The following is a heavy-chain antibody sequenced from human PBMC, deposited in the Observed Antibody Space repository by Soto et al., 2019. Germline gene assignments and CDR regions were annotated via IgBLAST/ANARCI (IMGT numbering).Heavy chain of an antibody. Sequence: QVQLVESGGGVVQPGRSLRLSCAASGFTFSSYAMHWVRQAPGKGLEWVAVISYDGSNKYYADSVKGRLTISRDNSKNTLYLQMNSLRAEDTAVYYCARDRAQKGYSYGFNDYWGQGTLVTVSS. CDR3: ARDRAQKGYSYGFNDY. D-gene: IGHD5-18*01. CDR2: ISYDGSNK. CDR1: GFTFSSYA. J-gene: IGHJ4*02. V-gene: IGHV3-30-3*01.